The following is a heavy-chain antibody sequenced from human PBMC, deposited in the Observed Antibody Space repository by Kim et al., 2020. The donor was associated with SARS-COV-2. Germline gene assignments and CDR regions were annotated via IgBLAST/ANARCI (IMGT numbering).Heavy chain of an antibody. V-gene: IGHV3-23*01. D-gene: IGHD3-10*01. CDR2: ISGSGGST. CDR3: AKIPLWFGELLMDV. J-gene: IGHJ6*04. CDR1: GFTFSSYA. Sequence: GGSLRLSCAASGFTFSSYAMSWVRQAPGKGLEWVSAISGSGGSTYYADSVKGRFTISRDNSKNTLYLQMNSLRAEDTAVYYCAKIPLWFGELLMDVWGKGTTVTVSS.